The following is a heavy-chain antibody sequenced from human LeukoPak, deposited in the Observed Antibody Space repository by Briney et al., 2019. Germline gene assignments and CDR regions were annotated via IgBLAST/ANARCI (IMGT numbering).Heavy chain of an antibody. CDR3: ARHGKSGGFDY. CDR2: INYSGST. D-gene: IGHD1-26*01. CDR1: GGSISSYY. V-gene: IGHV4-59*08. J-gene: IGHJ4*02. Sequence: SSQTLSLTCTVSGGSISSYYWSWIRQTPGKGLEWIGYINYSGSTNYNPSLKSRVTISLDTSKTHFSLQLSSVTAADTAVYYCARHGKSGGFDYWGQGTLVTVSS.